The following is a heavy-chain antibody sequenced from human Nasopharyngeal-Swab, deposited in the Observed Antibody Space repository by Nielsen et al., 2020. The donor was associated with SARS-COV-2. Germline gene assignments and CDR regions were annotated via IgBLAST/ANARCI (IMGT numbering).Heavy chain of an antibody. CDR3: ARESPHDYVWGSYRYTLSFDY. Sequence: VRQMPGKGLARMGRINPNSGGTNYAQKFQGRVTMTRDTSISTAYMELSRLRSDDTAVYYCARESPHDYVWGSYRYTLSFDYWGQGTLVTVSS. D-gene: IGHD3-16*02. J-gene: IGHJ4*02. CDR2: INPNSGGT. V-gene: IGHV1-2*06.